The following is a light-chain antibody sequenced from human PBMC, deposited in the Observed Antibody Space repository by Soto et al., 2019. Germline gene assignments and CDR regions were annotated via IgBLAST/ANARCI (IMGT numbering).Light chain of an antibody. Sequence: DIQMTQSPSSLSPSVGDRVTITCRASQDISNYLAWYQQKAGKAPKLLIYAASTLQSGVPSRFSGSRSGTDFTLNISSLQPEDVAIYYCQKYNSAPLTFGPGTKVGI. V-gene: IGKV1-27*01. CDR3: QKYNSAPLT. CDR1: QDISNY. J-gene: IGKJ3*01. CDR2: AAS.